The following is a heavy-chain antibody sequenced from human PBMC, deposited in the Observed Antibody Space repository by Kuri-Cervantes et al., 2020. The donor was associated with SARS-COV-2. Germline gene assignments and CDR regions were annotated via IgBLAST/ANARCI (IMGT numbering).Heavy chain of an antibody. CDR1: GFLFSASA. CDR3: ARELVFFDY. Sequence: GESLKISCEVSGFLFSASAIHWVRQAPGKGLEWVAVISYDGSNKYHADSVKGRFTISRDNSKNTLYLQMNSLRAEDTAVYYCARELVFFDYCGQGTLVTVSS. D-gene: IGHD2-8*02. V-gene: IGHV3-30-3*01. J-gene: IGHJ4*02. CDR2: ISYDGSNK.